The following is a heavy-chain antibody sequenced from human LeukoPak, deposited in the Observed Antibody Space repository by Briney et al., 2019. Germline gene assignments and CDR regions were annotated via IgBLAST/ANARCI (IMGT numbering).Heavy chain of an antibody. V-gene: IGHV4-59*01. Sequence: SETLSLTCTVSGGSISSYYWSWVRQPPGKRLEWIGYIYYRGSTNYNPSLKSRVTISVDTSKNQFSLNLTSVTAADTAVYYCARGGWSIDYWGQGTLVTVSS. CDR3: ARGGWSIDY. CDR2: IYYRGST. CDR1: GGSISSYY. J-gene: IGHJ4*02. D-gene: IGHD6-19*01.